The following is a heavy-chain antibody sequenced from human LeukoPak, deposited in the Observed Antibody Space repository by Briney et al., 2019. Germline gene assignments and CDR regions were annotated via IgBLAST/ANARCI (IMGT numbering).Heavy chain of an antibody. J-gene: IGHJ4*02. CDR3: AKGLGDYDISTYFDY. V-gene: IGHV3-23*01. Sequence: GGSLRLSCAASGFTFSSYAMSWVRQAPGKGLEGVSAISGSGGSTYYADSVKGRFTISRDNSKNTLYLQMNGLRAEDTAVYYCAKGLGDYDISTYFDYWGQGTLVTVSS. D-gene: IGHD3-9*01. CDR2: ISGSGGST. CDR1: GFTFSSYA.